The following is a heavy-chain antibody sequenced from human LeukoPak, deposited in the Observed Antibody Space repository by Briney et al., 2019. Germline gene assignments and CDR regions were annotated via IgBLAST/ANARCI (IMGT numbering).Heavy chain of an antibody. J-gene: IGHJ4*02. CDR1: GGSIDSYY. V-gene: IGHV4-59*01. Sequence: SETLSLTCTVSGGSIDSYYWSWIRQPPGKGLEWIGYIYYTGSTEYHPSLKSRLTISLDTSKNQFSLKLTSVTAADTAVYYCARVYQSAEYYFDYWGQGNLVSVSS. D-gene: IGHD2-2*01. CDR3: ARVYQSAEYYFDY. CDR2: IYYTGST.